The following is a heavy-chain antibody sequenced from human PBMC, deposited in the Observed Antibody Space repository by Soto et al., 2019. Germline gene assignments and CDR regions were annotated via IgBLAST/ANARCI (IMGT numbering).Heavy chain of an antibody. Sequence: GESLKISCKGSGYSFTSYWIGWVRQMPGKGLEWMGIIYPGDSDTRYSPSFQGQVTISADKSITTAYLQWSSLKASHTAMYYCERPQRSLRRGTVWNYYDGSDVWEHGATGSVSS. CDR2: IYPGDSDT. J-gene: IGHJ6*01. CDR1: GYSFTSYW. V-gene: IGHV5-51*01. CDR3: ERPQRSLRRGTVWNYYDGSDV. D-gene: IGHD5-12*01.